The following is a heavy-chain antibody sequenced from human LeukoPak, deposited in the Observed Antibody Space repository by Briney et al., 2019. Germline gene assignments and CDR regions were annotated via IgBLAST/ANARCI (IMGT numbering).Heavy chain of an antibody. CDR2: ISYDGSNK. Sequence: PGGSLRLSCAASGFTFSSYGMHWVRQAPGKGLEWVAVISYDGSNKYYADSVKGRFTISRDNSKNTLYLQMNSLRAEDTAVYYCAKGRQWLVAPFDHWGQGTLVTVSS. J-gene: IGHJ4*02. V-gene: IGHV3-30*18. CDR3: AKGRQWLVAPFDH. D-gene: IGHD6-19*01. CDR1: GFTFSSYG.